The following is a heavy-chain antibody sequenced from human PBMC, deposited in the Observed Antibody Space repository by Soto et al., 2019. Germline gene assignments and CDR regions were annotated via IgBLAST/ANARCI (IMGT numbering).Heavy chain of an antibody. Sequence: QVQLQQWGAGLLKPSETLSLTCAVYGGSFSGYYWSWIRQPPGKGLEWIGEINHSGSTNYNPPLKSRVTISVDTSKNQFSLKLSSVTAADTAVYYCATAYYDFWSGYLIFDYWGQGTLVTVSS. CDR1: GGSFSGYY. CDR2: INHSGST. V-gene: IGHV4-34*01. J-gene: IGHJ4*02. CDR3: ATAYYDFWSGYLIFDY. D-gene: IGHD3-3*01.